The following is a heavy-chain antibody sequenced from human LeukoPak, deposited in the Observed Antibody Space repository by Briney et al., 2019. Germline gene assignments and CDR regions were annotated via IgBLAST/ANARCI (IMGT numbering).Heavy chain of an antibody. CDR2: IYYSGST. J-gene: IGHJ4*02. D-gene: IGHD5-18*01. CDR3: ARSGYSNGYGDY. CDR1: GGSISSYY. V-gene: IGHV4-59*01. Sequence: PSETLSLTCTVSGGSISSYYWSWIRQPPGKGLEWIGYIYYSGSTNYNPSLKSRVTISVDTSKNQFSLKLSSVTAADAAVYYCARSGYSNGYGDYWGQGTLVTVSS.